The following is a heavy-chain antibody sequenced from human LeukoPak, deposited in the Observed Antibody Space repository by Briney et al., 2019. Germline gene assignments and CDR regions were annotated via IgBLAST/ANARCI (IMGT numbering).Heavy chain of an antibody. CDR1: GYTFTSYA. J-gene: IGHJ4*02. CDR2: INAGNGNT. Sequence: ASVNVSCKASGYTFTSYAMHWVRQAPGQRLEGMGWINAGNGNTKYSQKFQGRVTITRDTSASTAYMELSSLRSEDTAVYYCARDAGYSSGWYYFDYWGQGTLVTVSS. CDR3: ARDAGYSSGWYYFDY. D-gene: IGHD6-19*01. V-gene: IGHV1-3*01.